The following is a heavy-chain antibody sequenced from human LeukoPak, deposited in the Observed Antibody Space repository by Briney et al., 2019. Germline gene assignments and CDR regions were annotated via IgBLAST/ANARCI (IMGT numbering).Heavy chain of an antibody. V-gene: IGHV3-74*01. J-gene: IGHJ4*02. CDR1: AFTLSSYW. Sequence: GGSLRLSCAASAFTLSSYWMHWVRQAPGKGLIWVSRINSDGDITNYADSVKGRFTISRDNAKNTLYLQMNSLRPEDTAVYYCGRGSSVAGNLIDSWGQGTQVIVSS. CDR2: INSDGDIT. CDR3: GRGSSVAGNLIDS. D-gene: IGHD6-19*01.